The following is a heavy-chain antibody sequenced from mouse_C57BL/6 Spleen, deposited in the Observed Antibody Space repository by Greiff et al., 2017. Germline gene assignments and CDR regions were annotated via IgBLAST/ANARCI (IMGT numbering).Heavy chain of an antibody. CDR1: GYTFTSYW. CDR2: IDPSDSYT. J-gene: IGHJ2*01. V-gene: IGHV1-50*01. D-gene: IGHD2-3*01. CDR3: ARSADGYYFDY. Sequence: QVQLQRPGAELVKPGASVKLSCKASGYTFTSYWMQWVKQRPGQGLEWIGEIDPSDSYTNYNQKFKGKATLTVDTSSSTAYMQLSSLTSEDSAVYYCARSADGYYFDYWGQGTTLTVSS.